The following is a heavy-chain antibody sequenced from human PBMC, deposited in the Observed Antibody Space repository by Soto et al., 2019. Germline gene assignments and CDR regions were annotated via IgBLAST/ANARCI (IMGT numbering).Heavy chain of an antibody. V-gene: IGHV3-21*01. CDR3: ARSRATIRKTRDLDTAMENYWYFDL. J-gene: IGHJ2*01. Sequence: GGSLRLSCAASGFTFSSYSMNWVRQAPGKGLEWVSSLTSSSNYIYYADSVKGRFTISRDNAKNSLYLHMNSLRAEDTAVYYCARSRATIRKTRDLDTAMENYWYFDLWGRGTLVTVSS. D-gene: IGHD5-18*01. CDR2: LTSSSNYI. CDR1: GFTFSSYS.